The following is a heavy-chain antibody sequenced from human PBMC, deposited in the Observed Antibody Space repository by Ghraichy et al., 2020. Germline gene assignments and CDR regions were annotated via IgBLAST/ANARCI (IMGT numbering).Heavy chain of an antibody. Sequence: GGSLRLSCAASGFTFSSYAMHWVRQAPGKGLEYVSAISSNGGSTYYANSVKGRFTISRDNSKNTLYLQMGSLRAEDMAVYYCARGQHYYDSSGYYYFDYWGQGTLVTVSS. CDR1: GFTFSSYA. J-gene: IGHJ4*02. V-gene: IGHV3-64*01. D-gene: IGHD3-22*01. CDR2: ISSNGGST. CDR3: ARGQHYYDSSGYYYFDY.